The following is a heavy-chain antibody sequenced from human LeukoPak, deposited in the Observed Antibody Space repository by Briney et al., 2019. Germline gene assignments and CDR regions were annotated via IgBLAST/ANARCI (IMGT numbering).Heavy chain of an antibody. CDR2: INHSGST. CDR1: GGSFSGYY. D-gene: IGHD3-16*01. Sequence: PSETLSLTCAVYGGSFSGYYWSWIRQPPGKGLEWIGEINHSGSTNYNPSLKSRFTISVDTSKNQFSLKLSSVTAADTAVYYCARLGGSENYWGQGTLVTVSS. J-gene: IGHJ4*02. V-gene: IGHV4-34*01. CDR3: ARLGGSENY.